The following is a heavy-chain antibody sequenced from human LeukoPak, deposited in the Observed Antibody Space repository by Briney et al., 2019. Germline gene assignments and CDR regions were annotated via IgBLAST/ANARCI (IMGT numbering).Heavy chain of an antibody. Sequence: SETLSPTCAVYGGSFSGYYWSWIRQPPGKGLEWIGEINHSGSTNYNPSLKSQVTISVDTSKNQFSLKLSSVTAADTAVYYCARMGRDCSSTSCYGARNYYYYYGMDVWGQGTTVTVSS. CDR1: GGSFSGYY. D-gene: IGHD2-2*01. CDR3: ARMGRDCSSTSCYGARNYYYYYGMDV. CDR2: INHSGST. J-gene: IGHJ6*02. V-gene: IGHV4-34*01.